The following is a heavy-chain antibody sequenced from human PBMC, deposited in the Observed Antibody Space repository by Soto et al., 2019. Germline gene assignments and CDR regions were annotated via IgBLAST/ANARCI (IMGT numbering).Heavy chain of an antibody. CDR1: GGSISRGGYY. V-gene: IGHV4-31*03. J-gene: IGHJ5*02. CDR3: DRVGGINWFDP. D-gene: IGHD1-20*01. CDR2: IYYSGST. Sequence: QVQLQESGPVLVKPSQNLSLTCTVSGGSISRGGYYWGWIRQHPGKGLEWFGYIYYSGSTYYNPSLKSRVTISVDTSKNQCSLKLSSVTAADTAVYYCDRVGGINWFDPWGQGTLVTVSS.